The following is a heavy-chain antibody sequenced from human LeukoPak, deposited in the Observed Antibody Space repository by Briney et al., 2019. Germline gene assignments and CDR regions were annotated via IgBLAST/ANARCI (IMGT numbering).Heavy chain of an antibody. V-gene: IGHV1-2*02. D-gene: IGHD5-18*01. CDR1: GYTFTGYY. CDR2: INPNSGGT. CDR3: ARPLNNVDKAMFT. J-gene: IGHJ5*02. Sequence: ASVKVSCKASGYTFTGYYMYWVRQAPGQGLEWMGWINPNSGGTNYAQKFQGRVTMTRDTSISTAYMELSRLRSDDTAVYYCARPLNNVDKAMFTWGQGTLVTVSS.